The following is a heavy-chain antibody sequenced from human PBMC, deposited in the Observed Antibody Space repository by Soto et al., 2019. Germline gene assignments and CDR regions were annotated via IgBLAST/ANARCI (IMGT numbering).Heavy chain of an antibody. CDR2: IYYSGST. V-gene: IGHV4-59*08. CDR1: GGSISSYY. CDR3: ARRYGGTFDY. D-gene: IGHD2-15*01. J-gene: IGHJ4*02. Sequence: TSETLSLTCTVSGGSISSYYWSWIRQPPGKRLEWIGYIYYSGSTNYNPSLKSRVTISVDTSKNQFSLKLSSVTAADTAVYYCARRYGGTFDYWGQGTLVTVSS.